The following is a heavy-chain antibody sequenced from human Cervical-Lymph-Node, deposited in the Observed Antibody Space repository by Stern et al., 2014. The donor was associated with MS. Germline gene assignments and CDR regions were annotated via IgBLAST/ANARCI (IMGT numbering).Heavy chain of an antibody. Sequence: MQLVESGGGVVQPGRSLRLSCSASGFTFSSYGMHWVRQAPGKGLERVAAVWYDGSNKYYADSVKGRFTIFIDKSKNTLYLQMNSLRAEDTAVYYCARDAYSSSWYNYFDYWGQGTLVTVSS. CDR2: VWYDGSNK. CDR1: GFTFSSYG. V-gene: IGHV3-33*01. J-gene: IGHJ4*02. D-gene: IGHD6-13*01. CDR3: ARDAYSSSWYNYFDY.